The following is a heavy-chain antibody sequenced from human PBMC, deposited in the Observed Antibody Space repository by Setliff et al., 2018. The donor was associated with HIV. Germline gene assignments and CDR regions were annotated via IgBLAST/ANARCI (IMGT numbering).Heavy chain of an antibody. Sequence: EASVKVSCKASGFSFDDYYIHWVRQAPGQGLEWMGCVIPNSGKTYYAQEFQGRDTMTSDTSINTAYMEVSWLTSDDTAIYYCARDLAYCSGGSCYRPFIYYFYYMDVWGKGATVTVSS. D-gene: IGHD2-15*01. J-gene: IGHJ6*03. CDR1: GFSFDDYY. CDR3: ARDLAYCSGGSCYRPFIYYFYYMDV. CDR2: VIPNSGKT. V-gene: IGHV1-2*02.